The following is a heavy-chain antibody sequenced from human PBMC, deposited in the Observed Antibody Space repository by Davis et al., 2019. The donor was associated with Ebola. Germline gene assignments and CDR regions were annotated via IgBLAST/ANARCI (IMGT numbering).Heavy chain of an antibody. V-gene: IGHV1-18*01. D-gene: IGHD3-16*01. CDR1: GYTFTSYG. CDR3: ATGFRGGGSFRNYFDY. CDR2: ISAYNGNT. Sequence: ASVKVSCKASGYTFTSYGISWVRQAPGQGLEWMGWISAYNGNTNYAQKLQGRVTMTTDTSTSTAYMELRSLRSDDTAVYYCATGFRGGGSFRNYFDYWGQGTLVTVSS. J-gene: IGHJ4*02.